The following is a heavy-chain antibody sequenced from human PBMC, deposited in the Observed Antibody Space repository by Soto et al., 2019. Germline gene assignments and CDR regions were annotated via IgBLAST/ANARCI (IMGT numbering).Heavy chain of an antibody. D-gene: IGHD5-12*01. CDR1: GGSMISYY. V-gene: IGHV4-59*08. J-gene: IGHJ4*02. CDR2: IYYAGST. Sequence: SETLSLTCTFSGGSMISYYWSWIRQPPGRGLEWIGFIYYAGSTKYNPSLNSRVTISVDTSKNQFSLTVTSVTAADTAVYYCGRRIVATETFDYWGQGTLVTVSP. CDR3: GRRIVATETFDY.